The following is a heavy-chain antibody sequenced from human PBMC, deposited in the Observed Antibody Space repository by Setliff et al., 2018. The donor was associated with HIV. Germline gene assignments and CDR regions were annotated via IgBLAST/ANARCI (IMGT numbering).Heavy chain of an antibody. CDR3: ARQRPPGYSSPYTIEY. V-gene: IGHV5-51*01. Sequence: GESLKISCKGSGYMFNNYWIAWVRQVPGKGLEWMGIIDPGDSDTRYTPSYQGRIIMSIDRFRSTAYLQWRSLTPSDSALYYCARQRPPGYSSPYTIEYWGQGTRVTVSS. CDR1: GYMFNNYW. D-gene: IGHD6-13*01. CDR2: IDPGDSDT. J-gene: IGHJ4*02.